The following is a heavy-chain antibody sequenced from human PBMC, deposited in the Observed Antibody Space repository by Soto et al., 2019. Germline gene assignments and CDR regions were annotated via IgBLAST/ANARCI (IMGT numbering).Heavy chain of an antibody. CDR2: ISAYNGNT. V-gene: IGHV1-18*04. CDR1: GYTFTSYG. Sequence: ASVKVSCKASGYTFTSYGISWVRQAPGQGLEWMGWISAYNGNTNYAQKLQGRVTMTTDTSTSTAYMELRSLRSDDTAVYYCARVGVITIFGVVITSRGMDVWGQGTTVTVSS. CDR3: ARVGVITIFGVVITSRGMDV. D-gene: IGHD3-3*01. J-gene: IGHJ6*02.